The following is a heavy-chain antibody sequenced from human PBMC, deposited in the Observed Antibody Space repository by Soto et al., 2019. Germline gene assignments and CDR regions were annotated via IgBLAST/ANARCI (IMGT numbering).Heavy chain of an antibody. D-gene: IGHD3-22*01. CDR2: ISGSGGST. CDR1: GFTFSSYA. V-gene: IGHV3-23*01. CDR3: AKARFRRGCIQH. Sequence: GGSLRLSCAASGFTFSSYAMSWVRQAPGKGLEWVSAISGSGGSTYYADSVKGRFTISRDNSKNTLYLPMNSLRAEDTAVYYCAKARFRRGCIQHWGQGTLVTVSS. J-gene: IGHJ1*01.